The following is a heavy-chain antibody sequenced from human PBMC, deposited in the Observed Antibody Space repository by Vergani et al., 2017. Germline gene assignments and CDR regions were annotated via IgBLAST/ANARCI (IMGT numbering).Heavy chain of an antibody. V-gene: IGHV3-21*01. CDR2: ISSSSSYI. J-gene: IGHJ4*02. CDR1: GFTFSSYA. CDR3: ARADRRGDSGYEL. Sequence: EVQLLESGGGLVQPGGSLRLSCAASGFTFSSYAMSWVRQAPGKGLEWVSAISSSSSYIYYADSVKGRFTISRDNAKNSLYLQMNSLRAEDTAVYYCARADRRGDSGYELWGQGTLVTVSS. D-gene: IGHD5-12*01.